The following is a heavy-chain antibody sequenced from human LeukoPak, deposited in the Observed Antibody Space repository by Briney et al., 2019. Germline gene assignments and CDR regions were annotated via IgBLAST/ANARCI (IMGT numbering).Heavy chain of an antibody. CDR3: AKNVDRQLWQHGAFDI. CDR2: ISYEGFSK. Sequence: GGSLRLSCAASGFTFSNYGMHFVRQAPGKGLQWVAVISYEGFSKYYADSVKGRFTISRDNSKNTLYLQMNSLRAEGTAVYFCAKNVDRQLWQHGAFDIWGQGTMVTVSS. J-gene: IGHJ3*02. D-gene: IGHD3-10*01. CDR1: GFTFSNYG. V-gene: IGHV3-30*18.